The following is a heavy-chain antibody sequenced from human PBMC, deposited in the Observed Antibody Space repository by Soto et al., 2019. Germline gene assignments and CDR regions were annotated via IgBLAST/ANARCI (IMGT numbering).Heavy chain of an antibody. V-gene: IGHV3-23*01. Sequence: EVQLLESGGGLVQPGGSLRLSCAASGFTVNNHAMHWVRQAPGEGLEWVSGFAGDFINTRYADSVRGRFTISRDTSKNTLSLQMDSLRVEDTAVYYCARGQYGGKGYWGQGTLVTVSS. CDR3: ARGQYGGKGY. J-gene: IGHJ4*02. CDR2: FAGDFINT. D-gene: IGHD2-15*01. CDR1: GFTVNNHA.